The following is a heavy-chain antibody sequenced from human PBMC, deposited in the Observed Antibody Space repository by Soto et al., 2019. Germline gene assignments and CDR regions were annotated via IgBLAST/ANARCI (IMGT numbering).Heavy chain of an antibody. J-gene: IGHJ5*02. Sequence: QVQLQESGPGLVKPSETLSLTCTVSGGSITRGGYYWSWIRQHPGKGLEWIGYVYNSGNTYYNPSLKSRVTISLDTSKNQFSLKLTSVTAADTAVYYCERDPAPWGQGTLVTVSS. V-gene: IGHV4-31*03. CDR2: VYNSGNT. CDR1: GGSITRGGYY. CDR3: ERDPAP.